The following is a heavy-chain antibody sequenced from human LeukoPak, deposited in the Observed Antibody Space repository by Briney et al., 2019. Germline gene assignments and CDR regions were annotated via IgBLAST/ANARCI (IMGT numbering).Heavy chain of an antibody. D-gene: IGHD4-17*01. J-gene: IGHJ6*03. CDR3: ARDSYTVTTEYYYYYYMDV. V-gene: IGHV3-7*01. CDR2: IKQDGSEK. CDR1: GFTFSSYW. Sequence: GGSLRLSCAASGFTFSSYWMSWVRQAPGKGLEWVANIKQDGSEKYYVDSVKGRFTISRDNAKNSLYLQMNSLRAEDTAVYYCARDSYTVTTEYYYYYYMDVWGKGTTVTVSS.